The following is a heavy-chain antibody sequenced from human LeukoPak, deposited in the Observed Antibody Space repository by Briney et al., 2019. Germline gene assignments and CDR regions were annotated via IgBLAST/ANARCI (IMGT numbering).Heavy chain of an antibody. CDR2: IYYSGST. D-gene: IGHD4-11*01. J-gene: IGHJ5*02. CDR1: GGSISSYY. Sequence: SETLSLTCTVSGGSISSYYWSWIRQPPGKGLERVGYIYYSGSTNYNPSLKSRVTISVDTSKNQFSLKLSSVTAADTAVYYCARDRDYRFDPWGQGTLVTVSS. V-gene: IGHV4-59*01. CDR3: ARDRDYRFDP.